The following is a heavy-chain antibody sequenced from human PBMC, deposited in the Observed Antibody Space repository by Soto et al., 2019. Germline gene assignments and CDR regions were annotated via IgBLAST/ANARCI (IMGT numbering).Heavy chain of an antibody. CDR2: MNPNSGNT. CDR3: ARGTSGWRGPYYYYYMDV. D-gene: IGHD6-19*01. Sequence: ASVKVSCKASGYTFTSYDINWVRQATGQGLEWMGWMNPNSGNTGHAQKFQGRVTMTRNTSISTAYMELSSLRSEDTAVYYCARGTSGWRGPYYYYYMDVWGKGTTVTVSS. V-gene: IGHV1-8*01. CDR1: GYTFTSYD. J-gene: IGHJ6*03.